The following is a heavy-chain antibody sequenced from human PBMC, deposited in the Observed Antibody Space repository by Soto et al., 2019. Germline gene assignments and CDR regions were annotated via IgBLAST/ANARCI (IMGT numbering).Heavy chain of an antibody. CDR1: GGTFSTYA. CDR3: ARGGSSSDY. J-gene: IGHJ4*02. CDR2: IIPSTGST. Sequence: QVQLVQCGAEVKKPGSSVKVSCKAFGGTFSTYAVSWVRQAPGQGLEWVGGIIPSTGSTNNAQKFQGRVTITADESTRTVYMELTSLRSDDTAVYYCARGGSSSDYWGQGTLVTVSS. D-gene: IGHD6-13*01. V-gene: IGHV1-69*12.